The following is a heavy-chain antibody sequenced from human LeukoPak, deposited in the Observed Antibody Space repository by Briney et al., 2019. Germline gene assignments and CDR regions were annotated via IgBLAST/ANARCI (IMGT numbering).Heavy chain of an antibody. J-gene: IGHJ4*02. Sequence: SETLSLTCTVPGGSISSSSYYWGWIRQPPGKGLEWIGSIYYSGSTYYNPSLKSRVTISVDTSKNQFSLKLSSVTAADTAVYYCARPLGPGYFDYWGQGTLVTVSS. CDR1: GGSISSSSYY. CDR2: IYYSGST. V-gene: IGHV4-39*01. D-gene: IGHD1-14*01. CDR3: ARPLGPGYFDY.